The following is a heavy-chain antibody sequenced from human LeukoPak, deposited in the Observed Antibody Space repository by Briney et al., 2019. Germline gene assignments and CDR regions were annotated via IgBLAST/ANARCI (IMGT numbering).Heavy chain of an antibody. CDR1: GYTFTSYY. CDR2: INPSGGST. Sequence: ASVKVSCKASGYTFTSYYMHWVRQAPGQGLEWMGIINPSGGSTSYAQKFQGRVTMTRDTSTSTVYMGLSSLRSEDTAVYYCATDGGAWWLRDWGQGTLVTVSS. V-gene: IGHV1-46*01. J-gene: IGHJ4*02. CDR3: ATDGGAWWLRD. D-gene: IGHD2-15*01.